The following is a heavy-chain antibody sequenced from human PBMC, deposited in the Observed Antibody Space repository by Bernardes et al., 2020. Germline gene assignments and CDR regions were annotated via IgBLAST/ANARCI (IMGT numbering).Heavy chain of an antibody. Sequence: TLSLTCTVSGGSISTHYWNWIRQTPGKGLEWIGYMYNSGSANYRSSLESRVTISVDTSKNQFSLKLSSVTAADTAVYYCARDSTSGNYYFDYWGQGILVTVSS. CDR3: ARDSTSGNYYFDY. CDR1: GGSISTHY. CDR2: MYNSGSA. V-gene: IGHV4-59*11. D-gene: IGHD1-26*01. J-gene: IGHJ4*02.